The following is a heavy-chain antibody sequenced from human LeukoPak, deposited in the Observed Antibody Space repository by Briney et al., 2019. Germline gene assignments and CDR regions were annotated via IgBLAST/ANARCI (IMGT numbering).Heavy chain of an antibody. D-gene: IGHD2-2*01. CDR1: GGSISSGGYY. CDR2: ICYSGST. V-gene: IGHV4-31*03. Sequence: SETLSLTCTVSGGSISSGGYYWSWIRQHPGKGLEWIGYICYSGSTYYNPSLKSRVTISVDTSKNQFSLKLSSVTPEDTAVYYCARRLTQYDCFDPWGQGILVTVSS. CDR3: ARRLTQYDCFDP. J-gene: IGHJ5*02.